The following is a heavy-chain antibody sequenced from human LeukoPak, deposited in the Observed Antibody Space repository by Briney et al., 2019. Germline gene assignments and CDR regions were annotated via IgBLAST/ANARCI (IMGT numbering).Heavy chain of an antibody. V-gene: IGHV3-66*01. CDR2: IHSGGST. J-gene: IGHJ4*02. CDR3: AAITMIVAGYYFDY. D-gene: IGHD3-22*01. CDR1: GFTVSSNY. Sequence: GGSLRLSCTASGFTVSSNYMTWVRQAPGKGLECVSIIHSGGSTDYADSVEGRFTISRDNSKNTVYLQMNSLRAEDTAVYYCAAITMIVAGYYFDYWGQGTLVTVSS.